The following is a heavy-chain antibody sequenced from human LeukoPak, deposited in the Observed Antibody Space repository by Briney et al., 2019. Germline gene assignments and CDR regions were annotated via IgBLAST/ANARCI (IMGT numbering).Heavy chain of an antibody. Sequence: SVKVSCKASGGTFSSYAISWVRQAPGQGLEWMGGIIPIFGTANYAQKFQGGVTITTDESTSTAYMELSSLRSEDTAVYYCARLPHDYSNYVQFDPWGQGTLVTVSS. D-gene: IGHD4-11*01. CDR3: ARLPHDYSNYVQFDP. CDR2: IIPIFGTA. J-gene: IGHJ5*02. V-gene: IGHV1-69*05. CDR1: GGTFSSYA.